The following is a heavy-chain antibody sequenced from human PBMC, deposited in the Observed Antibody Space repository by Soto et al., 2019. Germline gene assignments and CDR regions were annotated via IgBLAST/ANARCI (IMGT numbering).Heavy chain of an antibody. V-gene: IGHV1-2*02. CDR3: ARDHAVVTPAAFDI. D-gene: IGHD2-21*02. Sequence: ASVKVSCKASGYTFTGYYMHWVRQAPGQGLEWMGWINPNSGGTNYAQKLQGRVTMTTDTSTSTAYMELRSLRSDDTAVYYCARDHAVVTPAAFDIWGQGTMVTVSS. J-gene: IGHJ3*02. CDR2: INPNSGGT. CDR1: GYTFTGYY.